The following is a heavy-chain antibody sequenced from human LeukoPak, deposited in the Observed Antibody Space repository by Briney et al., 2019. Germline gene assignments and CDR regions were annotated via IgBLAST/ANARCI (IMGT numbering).Heavy chain of an antibody. J-gene: IGHJ4*02. Sequence: GGSLRLSCAASGFTFSSYGMHWVRQAPGKGLEWVAVISYDRSNKYYADSVKGRFTISRDNSKNTLYLQMNSLRAEDTAVYYCAKIMYCSSTSCYAVDYWGQGTLVTVSS. CDR2: ISYDRSNK. CDR3: AKIMYCSSTSCYAVDY. CDR1: GFTFSSYG. D-gene: IGHD2-2*01. V-gene: IGHV3-30*18.